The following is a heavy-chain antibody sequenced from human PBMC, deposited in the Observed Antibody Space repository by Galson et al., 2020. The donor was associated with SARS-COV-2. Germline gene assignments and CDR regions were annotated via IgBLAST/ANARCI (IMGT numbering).Heavy chain of an antibody. CDR1: GFTFDSYD. V-gene: IGHV3-13*01. J-gene: IGHJ4*02. CDR3: ARARPYYYGSGSFSYFDY. Sequence: TGGSLRLSCVASGFTFDSYDMHWVRQATGKGLEWVSVIDIAGDTYYPDPVKGRFTIPRESAKNSLYLQMNSLRAGDTTVYYCARARPYYYGSGSFSYFDYGGQGTLVTVSS. D-gene: IGHD3-10*01. CDR2: IDIAGDT.